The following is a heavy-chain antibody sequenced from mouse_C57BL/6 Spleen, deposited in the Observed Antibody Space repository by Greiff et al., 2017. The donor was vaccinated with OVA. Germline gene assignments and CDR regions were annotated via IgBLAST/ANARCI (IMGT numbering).Heavy chain of an antibody. CDR1: GYTFTSYW. V-gene: IGHV1-69*01. CDR2: IDPSDSYT. D-gene: IGHD1-1*01. J-gene: IGHJ4*01. Sequence: QVQLKQPGAELVMPGASVKLSCKASGYTFTSYWMHWVKQRPGQGLEWIGEIDPSDSYTNYNQKFKGKSTLTVDKSSSTAYMQLSSLTSEDSAVYYCAVTTVVGNYAMDYWGQGTSVTVSS. CDR3: AVTTVVGNYAMDY.